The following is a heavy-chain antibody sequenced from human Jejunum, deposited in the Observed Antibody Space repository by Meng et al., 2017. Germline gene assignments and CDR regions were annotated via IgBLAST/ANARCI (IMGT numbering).Heavy chain of an antibody. CDR2: IGGDGTNT. J-gene: IGHJ4*02. CDR3: AKPSGGFFLHFHY. Sequence: EVQLLESGGGLVQPGGSLRLSCAASGFTFTTYWMHWLRQAPGKGLVWVSNIGGDGTNTKYADSVKGRFTISRDNAKNTLYLQMNSLRAEDTAVYYCAKPSGGFFLHFHYWGQGTLVTVSS. CDR1: GFTFTTYW. D-gene: IGHD3-16*01. V-gene: IGHV3-74*03.